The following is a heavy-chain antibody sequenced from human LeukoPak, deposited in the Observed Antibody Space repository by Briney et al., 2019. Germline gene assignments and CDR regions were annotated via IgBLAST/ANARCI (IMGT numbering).Heavy chain of an antibody. CDR1: GFTFSNHW. J-gene: IGHJ6*02. CDR3: SRGISMDV. Sequence: GGSLRLSCAASGFTFSNHWIHWVRQAPGKGLVWVSRIKTDGSVTNYADSVEGRFTISRDTAKNTVYLQMNSLRVEETAIYYCSRGISMDVWGQGTTVTVSS. V-gene: IGHV3-74*01. CDR2: IKTDGSVT.